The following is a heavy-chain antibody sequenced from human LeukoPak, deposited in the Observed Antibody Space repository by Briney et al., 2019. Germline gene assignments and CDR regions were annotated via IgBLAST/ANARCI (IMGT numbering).Heavy chain of an antibody. J-gene: IGHJ5*02. V-gene: IGHV1-18*01. Sequence: ASVKVSCTASGYTFTSYGISWVRQAPGQGLEWMGWISAYNGNTNYAQKLQGRVTMTTDTSTSTAYMELRSLRSDDTAVYYCASGYSYGYEGYNWFDPWGQGTLVTVSS. CDR2: ISAYNGNT. CDR1: GYTFTSYG. D-gene: IGHD5-18*01. CDR3: ASGYSYGYEGYNWFDP.